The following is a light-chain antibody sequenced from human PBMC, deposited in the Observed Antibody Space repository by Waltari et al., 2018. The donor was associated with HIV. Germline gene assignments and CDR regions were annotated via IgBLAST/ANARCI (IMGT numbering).Light chain of an antibody. V-gene: IGKV1-5*03. CDR2: KAS. CDR3: QQYNLYSWT. J-gene: IGKJ1*01. Sequence: DIQMTQSPSTLSASVGDRVTITCRASQSISGWLAWYQQKPGKAPKLLTYKASSLESGVPSRFSGNGFGTEFTLTISSLQPDDFATYYCQQYNLYSWTFGQGTKVESK. CDR1: QSISGW.